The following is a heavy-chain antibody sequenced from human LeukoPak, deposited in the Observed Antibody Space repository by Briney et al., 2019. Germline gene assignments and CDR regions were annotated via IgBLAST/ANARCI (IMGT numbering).Heavy chain of an antibody. CDR2: INNVGSHI. J-gene: IGHJ4*02. V-gene: IGHV3-21*01. CDR3: TRDPAHYLRYGYFDY. D-gene: IGHD3-9*01. CDR1: GFISSTSA. Sequence: GSLRLSCSASGFISSTSAMNLVRQAPGKGLEGVSSINNVGSHIYYVDSVKGRFTISRDNAKNSVYLQMNNLRAADTAFYYCTRDPAHYLRYGYFDYWGQGILVTVSS.